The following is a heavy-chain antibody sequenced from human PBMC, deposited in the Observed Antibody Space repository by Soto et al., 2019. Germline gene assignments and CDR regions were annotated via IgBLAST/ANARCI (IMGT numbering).Heavy chain of an antibody. V-gene: IGHV4-31*03. Sequence: QVQLQESGPGLVKPSQTLSLTCTVSGGSISSGGYYWSWIGQLPGNGLEWIGYIYYSGGTYYNPSLTSRVTISVDTSKNQFSLKLRSVSAADTAVYYCARGQEYQPLVGPVDYWGQGTLVTVSS. J-gene: IGHJ4*02. D-gene: IGHD2-2*01. CDR3: ARGQEYQPLVGPVDY. CDR1: GGSISSGGYY. CDR2: IYYSGGT.